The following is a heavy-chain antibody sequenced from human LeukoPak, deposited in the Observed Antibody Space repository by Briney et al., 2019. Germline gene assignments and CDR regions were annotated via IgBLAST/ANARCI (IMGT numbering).Heavy chain of an antibody. CDR2: ISYDGSNK. Sequence: GGSLRLSCAASGFTFSSYGMHWVRQAPGKGLEWVAVISYDGSNKYYADSVKGRFTISRDNAKNSLYLQMNSLRAEDTAVYYCASIPRYSSSSVDYWGQGTLVTVSS. CDR3: ASIPRYSSSSVDY. V-gene: IGHV3-30*03. D-gene: IGHD6-6*01. J-gene: IGHJ4*02. CDR1: GFTFSSYG.